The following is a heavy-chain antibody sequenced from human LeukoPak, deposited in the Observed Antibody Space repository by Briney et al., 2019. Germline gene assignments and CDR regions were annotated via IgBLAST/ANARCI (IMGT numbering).Heavy chain of an antibody. J-gene: IGHJ4*02. CDR3: VHQHNLAAADT. D-gene: IGHD6-13*01. CDR1: GFSLSASGVG. V-gene: IGHV2-5*01. Sequence: SGPTLVKPTQTLTLTCTFSGFSLSASGVGVGWIRQPPGKALEWLALIYWHGDQRYSPSLRTRLTIAKNTSKSQVVLTLTNVDPVDTATYYCVHQHNLAAADTWGQGIVDSVP. CDR2: IYWHGDQ.